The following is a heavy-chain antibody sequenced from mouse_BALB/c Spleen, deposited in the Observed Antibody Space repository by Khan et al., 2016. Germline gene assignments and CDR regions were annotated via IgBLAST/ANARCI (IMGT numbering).Heavy chain of an antibody. Sequence: EVQLQESGPSLVKPSQTLSLTCSVTGDSITSGFWNWIRKFPGNKLEYMGYISYSGSTYYNPSLKSRISIPRDTSKNQYYLQLNSVTTDDTATYYCARIYDDFYYAMDYWGQGTSVNVSS. CDR2: ISYSGST. D-gene: IGHD2-3*01. CDR3: ARIYDDFYYAMDY. CDR1: GDSITSGF. V-gene: IGHV3-8*02. J-gene: IGHJ4*01.